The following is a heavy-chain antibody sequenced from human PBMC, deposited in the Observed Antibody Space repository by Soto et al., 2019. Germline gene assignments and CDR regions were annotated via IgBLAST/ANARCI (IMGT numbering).Heavy chain of an antibody. CDR2: ISAHNGKT. CDR3: ARGRYGDY. Sequence: QVHLVQSGAEVKKPGASVKVSCKASGYTFTSYGITWVRQAPGQGLEWMGWISAHNGKTDYAQNLQGRVIVTRDTPTSTAYMELRSLRSDDTAVYYCARGRYGDYWGQGALVTVSS. D-gene: IGHD1-1*01. J-gene: IGHJ4*02. V-gene: IGHV1-18*01. CDR1: GYTFTSYG.